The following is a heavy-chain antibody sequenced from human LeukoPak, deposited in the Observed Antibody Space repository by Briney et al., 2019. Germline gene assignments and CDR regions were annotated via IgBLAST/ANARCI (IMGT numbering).Heavy chain of an antibody. CDR3: VEDVVVIVAAKPGI. V-gene: IGHV3-23*01. Sequence: GGSLRLSCAASGFTFSGFAMSWVRRTPGKGLEWVSSISGTGDSTYYADAVKGRFTISRDNSKNTLYLQMNSLRAEDTAVYYCVEDVVVIVAAKPGIWGQGTLVTVSS. D-gene: IGHD2-15*01. CDR2: ISGTGDST. CDR1: GFTFSGFA. J-gene: IGHJ4*02.